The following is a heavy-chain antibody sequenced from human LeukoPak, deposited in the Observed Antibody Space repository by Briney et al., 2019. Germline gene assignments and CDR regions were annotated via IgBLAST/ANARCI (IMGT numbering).Heavy chain of an antibody. J-gene: IGHJ5*02. D-gene: IGHD2-2*01. CDR3: ARDRGYCSSTSCYQDTAKNWFDP. CDR1: GFTFSSYW. V-gene: IGHV3-74*01. Sequence: GGSLRLSCAASGFTFSSYWMHWVRQAPGKGLVWVSRINSDGSSTSYADSVKGRFTISRDNAKNTLYLQMNSLRAEDTAVYYCARDRGYCSSTSCYQDTAKNWFDPWGQGTLVTVPS. CDR2: INSDGSST.